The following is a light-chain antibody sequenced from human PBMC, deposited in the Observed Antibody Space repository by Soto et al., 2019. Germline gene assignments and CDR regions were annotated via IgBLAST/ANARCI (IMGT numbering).Light chain of an antibody. CDR2: AAS. CDR3: QQSHSIPWT. CDR1: QSISSN. J-gene: IGKJ1*01. V-gene: IGKV1-39*01. Sequence: DNPMTGSPSSLSASVGDRVTITCRASQSISSNLNWYQQKPGKAPKLLIYAASNLQSGVPSTFSGSGSGTDFTLTISSLQPEDFATYYCQQSHSIPWTFGQGTKVDIK.